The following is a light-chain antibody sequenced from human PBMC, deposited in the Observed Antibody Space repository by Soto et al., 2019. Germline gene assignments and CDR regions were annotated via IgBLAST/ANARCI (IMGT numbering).Light chain of an antibody. CDR1: QSVDIN. Sequence: EIVMAQSPSRLCVSPGEGATVSWRVCQSVDINLAWYQQQPGQAPRLLLYDASNRATGIPARFSGSGSGTDFTLPISSLEPADFAVYYCQQRSNWPPTTFGGGTKVDIK. CDR3: QQRSNWPPTT. V-gene: IGKV3-11*01. CDR2: DAS. J-gene: IGKJ4*01.